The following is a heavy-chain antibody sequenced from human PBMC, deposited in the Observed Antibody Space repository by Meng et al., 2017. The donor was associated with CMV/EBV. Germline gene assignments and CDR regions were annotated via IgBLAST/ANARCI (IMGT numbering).Heavy chain of an antibody. D-gene: IGHD2-2*01. CDR1: GGSFSGYY. CDR2: INHSGST. V-gene: IGHV4-34*01. Sequence: SETLSLTCAVYGGSFSGYYWSWIRQPPGKGLEWIGEINHSGSTNYNPSLKSRVTISVDTSKNQLSLKLSSVTAADTAVYYCARDRIRYCSSTSCYSDWFDPWGQGTLVTVSS. CDR3: ARDRIRYCSSTSCYSDWFDP. J-gene: IGHJ5*02.